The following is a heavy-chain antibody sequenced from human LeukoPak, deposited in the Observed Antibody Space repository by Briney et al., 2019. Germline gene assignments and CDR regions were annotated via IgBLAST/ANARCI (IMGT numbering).Heavy chain of an antibody. D-gene: IGHD3-22*01. J-gene: IGHJ4*02. V-gene: IGHV4-39*01. Sequence: SETLSLTCTVSGGSLSSNNYYWGWIRQPPGNGLEWIGSIYYSGSTYNNPSLKSRVTISVDTTKNQFSLKLTSVTAADTAVYYCASSPSGYWWNFDCWGQGTLVTVSS. CDR2: IYYSGST. CDR3: ASSPSGYWWNFDC. CDR1: GGSLSSNNYY.